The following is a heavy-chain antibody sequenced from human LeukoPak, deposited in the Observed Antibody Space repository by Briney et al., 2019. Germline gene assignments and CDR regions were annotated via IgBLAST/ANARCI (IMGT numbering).Heavy chain of an antibody. J-gene: IGHJ5*02. D-gene: IGHD2-2*02. CDR3: AKEHIVVVPAAIGKARFDP. CDR2: ISGSGGST. CDR1: GFTFSSYG. V-gene: IGHV3-23*01. Sequence: PGGSLRLSCAASGFTFSSYGMSWVRQAPGKGLEWVSAISGSGGSTYYADSVKGRFTISRDNSKNTLYLQMNSLRAEDTAVYYCAKEHIVVVPAAIGKARFDPWGQGTLVTVSS.